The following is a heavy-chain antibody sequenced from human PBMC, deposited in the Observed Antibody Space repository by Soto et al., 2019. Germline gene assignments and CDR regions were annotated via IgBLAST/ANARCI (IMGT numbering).Heavy chain of an antibody. Sequence: QVQLVESGGGVVQPGRSLRLSCAASGFTFSSYAMHWVRQAPGKGLEWVAVISYDGSNKYYAEYVKGRFTISRDNSKNTLYLQMNSLRAEDTAVYYCAREQVPYYFDYWGQGTLVTVSS. V-gene: IGHV3-30-3*01. CDR2: ISYDGSNK. J-gene: IGHJ4*02. CDR1: GFTFSSYA. CDR3: AREQVPYYFDY.